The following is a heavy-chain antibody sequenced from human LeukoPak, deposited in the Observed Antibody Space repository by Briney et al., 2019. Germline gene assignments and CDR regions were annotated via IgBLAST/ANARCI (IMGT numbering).Heavy chain of an antibody. D-gene: IGHD6-13*01. Sequence: QPGGSLRLSCAASGFTVSSNYMSWVRQAPGKGLEWVSVIYSGGSTYYADSVKGRFTISRDNSKNTLFLQMNSLRTEDTAVYYCAKDRSTTWSFDYWGQGTLVTVSS. CDR1: GFTVSSNY. CDR2: IYSGGST. V-gene: IGHV3-66*02. CDR3: AKDRSTTWSFDY. J-gene: IGHJ4*02.